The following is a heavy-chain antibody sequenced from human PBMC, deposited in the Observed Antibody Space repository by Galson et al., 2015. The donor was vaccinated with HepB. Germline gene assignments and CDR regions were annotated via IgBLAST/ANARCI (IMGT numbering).Heavy chain of an antibody. CDR3: ARGSRVGYNQFDY. D-gene: IGHD5-24*01. Sequence: SLRLSCAASGFTVSSNYMSWVRQAPGKGLEWVSVIYSGGSTYYADSVKGRFTISRHNSKNTLYLQMNSLRAVDTAVYYCARGSRVGYNQFDYWGQGTLVTVSS. J-gene: IGHJ4*02. CDR2: IYSGGST. CDR1: GFTVSSNY. V-gene: IGHV3-53*04.